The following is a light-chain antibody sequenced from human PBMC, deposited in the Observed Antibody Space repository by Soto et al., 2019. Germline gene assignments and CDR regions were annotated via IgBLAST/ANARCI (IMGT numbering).Light chain of an antibody. V-gene: IGKV3-20*01. CDR3: QQYGTSPWA. CDR2: AAS. Sequence: EIVLTQFPGTLSLSPGERATLSCRASQSVGRNYVAWYQQKPGQAPRVIIYAASNRASGIPDRFSGSESGSDFTLTISRLEPEDFAVYYCQQYGTSPWAFGQGTKVEIK. J-gene: IGKJ1*01. CDR1: QSVGRNY.